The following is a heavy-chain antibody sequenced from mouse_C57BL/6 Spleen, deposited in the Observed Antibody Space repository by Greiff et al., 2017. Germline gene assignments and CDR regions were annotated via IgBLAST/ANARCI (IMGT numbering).Heavy chain of an antibody. D-gene: IGHD2-2*01. CDR3: ARYIGVTTGWYFDV. CDR1: GFTFTDYY. V-gene: IGHV7-3*01. J-gene: IGHJ1*03. CDR2: IRNKANGYTT. Sequence: EVMLVESGGGLVQPGGSLSLSCAASGFTFTDYYMSWVRQPPGKALEWLGFIRNKANGYTTEYSASVKGRFTISRDNSQSILYLQMNALRAEDSATYYCARYIGVTTGWYFDVWGTGTTVTVSS.